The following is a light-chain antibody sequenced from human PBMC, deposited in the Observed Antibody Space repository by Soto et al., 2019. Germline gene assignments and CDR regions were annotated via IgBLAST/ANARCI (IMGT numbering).Light chain of an antibody. CDR1: QSISSW. J-gene: IGKJ2*01. V-gene: IGKV1-5*01. Sequence: DIQMTQSPSTLSASVGDRVTITCRASQSISSWLAWYQQKPGKAPKLLIYAASRLESGVPSSFGGSECGTGFTLAIRGTQPDGFATYYDQQYNSYSFTYGQGAKLVIK. CDR3: QQYNSYSFT. CDR2: AAS.